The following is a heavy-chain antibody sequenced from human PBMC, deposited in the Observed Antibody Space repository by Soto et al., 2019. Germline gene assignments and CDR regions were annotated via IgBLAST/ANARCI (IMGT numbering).Heavy chain of an antibody. D-gene: IGHD2-8*01. CDR3: AKDIVLMVYAISGGYYYGMDV. J-gene: IGHJ6*02. CDR1: GFTFSSYG. V-gene: IGHV3-30*18. CDR2: ISYDGSNK. Sequence: GGSLRLSCAASGFTFSSYGMHWVRQAPGKGLEWVAVISYDGSNKYYADSVKGRFTISRDNSKNTLYLQMNSLRAEDTAVYYCAKDIVLMVYAISGGYYYGMDVWGQGTTVTVSS.